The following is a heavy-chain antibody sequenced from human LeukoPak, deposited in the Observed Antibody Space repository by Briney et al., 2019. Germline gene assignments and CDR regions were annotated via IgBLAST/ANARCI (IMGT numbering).Heavy chain of an antibody. CDR1: EFTFSSFN. D-gene: IGHD6-13*01. Sequence: GGSLRLSCAASEFTFSSFNMNWVRQAPGKGLEWVSAISGSGGSTYYADSVKGRFTISRDNSKNTLYLQMNSLRAEDTAVYYCAKVGIAAAGTRYFQHWGQGTLVTVSS. CDR3: AKVGIAAAGTRYFQH. J-gene: IGHJ1*01. CDR2: ISGSGGST. V-gene: IGHV3-23*01.